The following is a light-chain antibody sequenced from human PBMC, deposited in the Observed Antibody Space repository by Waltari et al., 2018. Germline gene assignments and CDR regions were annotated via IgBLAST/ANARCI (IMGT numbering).Light chain of an antibody. CDR1: QGFSSR. J-gene: IGKJ1*01. CDR2: KAT. CDR3: QQYNSDPWT. Sequence: DIQMTQSPSTLSASVGDRVTIPCRASQGFSSRLAWYQQKPGKAPKLLIDKATSLESGGPSRVSGSGSGTEFTLTISRLQPDDFATYYCQQYNSDPWTFGQGTKVEIK. V-gene: IGKV1-5*03.